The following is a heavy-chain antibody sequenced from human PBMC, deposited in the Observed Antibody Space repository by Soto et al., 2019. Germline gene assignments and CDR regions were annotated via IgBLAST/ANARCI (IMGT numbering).Heavy chain of an antibody. CDR3: TRDPRMTDF. CDR1: GFSLRDYY. J-gene: IGHJ4*02. V-gene: IGHV3-11*01. Sequence: LRLSCAASGFSLRDYYMTWIRQAPGKGLELLSYISPGGDIIKYADPVKGRFIISRDNAKNSLYLHMNSLRAEDTAVYYCTRDPRMTDFWGQGTLVTVSS. CDR2: ISPGGDII.